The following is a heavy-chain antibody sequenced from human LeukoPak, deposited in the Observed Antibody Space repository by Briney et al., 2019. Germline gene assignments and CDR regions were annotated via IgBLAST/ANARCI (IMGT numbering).Heavy chain of an antibody. Sequence: GGSLRLSCAASGFTFDDYGMSWVRQAPGEGLEWVSDISWNGGGMGYAVSVKGRFTISRDNAKNSLYLQMNSLRDEDTALYYCAKDITGGRSSPYFDSWGQGTLVTVSS. V-gene: IGHV3-20*04. CDR1: GFTFDDYG. CDR3: AKDITGGRSSPYFDS. D-gene: IGHD1-14*01. CDR2: ISWNGGGM. J-gene: IGHJ4*02.